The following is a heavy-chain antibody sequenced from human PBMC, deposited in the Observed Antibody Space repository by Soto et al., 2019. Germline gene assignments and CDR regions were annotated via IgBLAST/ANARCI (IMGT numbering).Heavy chain of an antibody. D-gene: IGHD1-26*01. CDR1: GGSISSYY. J-gene: IGHJ6*03. V-gene: IGHV4-59*01. CDR3: ARASGHYYYFMDV. Sequence: SETLSLTCTVSGGSISSYYWSWIRQPPGKGLEWIGYIYYSGSTNYNPSLKSRVTISVDTSKNQFSLKLSSVTAADTAVYYCARASGHYYYFMDVWGKGTSV. CDR2: IYYSGST.